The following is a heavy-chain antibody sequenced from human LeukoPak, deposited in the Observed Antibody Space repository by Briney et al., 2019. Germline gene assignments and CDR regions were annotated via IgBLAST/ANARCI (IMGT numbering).Heavy chain of an antibody. Sequence: PGGSLTLSCAASGFTFTNAWMTWVRQAPGKGLEWVSAISGSGGSTYYADSVKGRFTISRDNSKNTLYLQMNSRRAEDTAVYYCAKQVVTAYFDYWGQGTLVTVSS. CDR1: GFTFTNAW. CDR3: AKQVVTAYFDY. D-gene: IGHD2-21*02. V-gene: IGHV3-23*01. CDR2: ISGSGGST. J-gene: IGHJ4*02.